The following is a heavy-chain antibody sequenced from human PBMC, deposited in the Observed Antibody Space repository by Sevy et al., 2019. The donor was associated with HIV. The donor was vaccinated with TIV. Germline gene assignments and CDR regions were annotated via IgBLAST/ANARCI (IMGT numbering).Heavy chain of an antibody. V-gene: IGHV3-48*02. J-gene: IGHJ4*02. CDR2: ISSSSSTI. CDR3: ARDRPSYYDILTGSD. Sequence: GGSLRLSCAASGFTFSSYSMNWVRQAPGKGLEWVSYISSSSSTIYYADSVKGRFTISRDNAKNSLYLQMNSLIDEDTAVYYCARDRPSYYDILTGSDWGQGTLVTVSS. CDR1: GFTFSSYS. D-gene: IGHD3-9*01.